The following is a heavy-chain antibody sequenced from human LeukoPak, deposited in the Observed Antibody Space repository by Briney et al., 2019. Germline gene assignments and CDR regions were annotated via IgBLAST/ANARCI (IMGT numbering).Heavy chain of an antibody. CDR3: ARGNGISDY. CDR2: ISYDGSNK. CDR1: GFTFSSYA. Sequence: PGRSLRLSCAASGFTFSSYAMHWVRQAPGKGLEWVAVISYDGSNKYYADSVKGRFTISRDNSKNTLYLQMNSLRAEDTAVYYCARGNGISDYRGQGTLVTVSS. D-gene: IGHD2-8*01. V-gene: IGHV3-30-3*01. J-gene: IGHJ4*02.